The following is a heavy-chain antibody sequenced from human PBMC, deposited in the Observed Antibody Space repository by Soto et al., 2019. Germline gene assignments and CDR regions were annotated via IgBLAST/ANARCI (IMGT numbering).Heavy chain of an antibody. Sequence: ASVKVSCKASDYTFTSYGIIWVRQAPGQGLEWIGWISVYNGNTSYAQKFRGRVTMTTDISTTTAYMEMRSLRSDDTAVYYCARSGSSWNLREFDYWGQGTLVTVSS. D-gene: IGHD6-13*01. CDR1: DYTFTSYG. CDR3: ARSGSSWNLREFDY. CDR2: ISVYNGNT. V-gene: IGHV1-18*01. J-gene: IGHJ4*02.